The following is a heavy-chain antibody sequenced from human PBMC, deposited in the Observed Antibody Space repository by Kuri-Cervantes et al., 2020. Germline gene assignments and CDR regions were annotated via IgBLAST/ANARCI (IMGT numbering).Heavy chain of an antibody. V-gene: IGHV4-39*01. Sequence: SETLSLTCTVSGGSISSSSYYWGWIRQPPGKGLEWIGSIYYSGSTYYNPSLKSRVTISVDTSENQFSLKLSSVTAADTAVYYCAAPLGYCSGGSCPFDYWGQGTLVTVSS. CDR3: AAPLGYCSGGSCPFDY. CDR1: GGSISSSSYY. D-gene: IGHD2-15*01. J-gene: IGHJ4*02. CDR2: IYYSGST.